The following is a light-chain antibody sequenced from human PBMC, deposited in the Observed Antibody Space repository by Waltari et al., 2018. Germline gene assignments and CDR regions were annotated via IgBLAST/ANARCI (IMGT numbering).Light chain of an antibody. J-gene: IGLJ1*01. CDR2: SNN. CDR1: SSNIGSNT. Sequence: QSVLTQPPSASGTPGQRVTISCSGSSSNIGSNTVTWYQQLPGTAPKLLIYSNNQRPSGVPDRFSVSKSGTSASLAISGLQSEDEADYYCAAWDDSLNGQVFGTGTKVTVL. CDR3: AAWDDSLNGQV. V-gene: IGLV1-44*01.